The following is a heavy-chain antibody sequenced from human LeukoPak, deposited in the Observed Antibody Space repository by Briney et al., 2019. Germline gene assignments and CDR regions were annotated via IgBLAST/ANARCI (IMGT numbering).Heavy chain of an antibody. CDR3: ARDMGYYDSSGYYYVTYYYGMDV. Sequence: GGSLRLSCAASGFTFSSYAMSWVRQAPGKGLEWVSAISGSGGSTYYADSVKGRFTISRDNSKNTLYLQMNSLRAEGTAVYYCARDMGYYDSSGYYYVTYYYGMDVWGQGTTVTVSS. D-gene: IGHD3-22*01. J-gene: IGHJ6*02. V-gene: IGHV3-23*01. CDR2: ISGSGGST. CDR1: GFTFSSYA.